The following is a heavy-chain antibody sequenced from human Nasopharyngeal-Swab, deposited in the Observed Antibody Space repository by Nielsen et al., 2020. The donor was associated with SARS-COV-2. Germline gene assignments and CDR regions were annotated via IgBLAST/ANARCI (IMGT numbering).Heavy chain of an antibody. CDR3: ARDGFGESPYYYYYGMAV. J-gene: IGHJ6*02. CDR2: ISSSTSYI. V-gene: IGHV3-21*01. Sequence: GGSLRLSCAASGFTFSNYSMNWVRQAPGKGLEWVSSISSSTSYIYYADSVKGRFTISRDNAKNSLYLQMNSLRAEDTAVYYCARDGFGESPYYYYYGMAVWCQGTTVTVSS. D-gene: IGHD3-10*01. CDR1: GFTFSNYS.